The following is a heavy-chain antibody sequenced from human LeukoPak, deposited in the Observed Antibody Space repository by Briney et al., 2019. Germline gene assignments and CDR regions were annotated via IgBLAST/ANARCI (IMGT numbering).Heavy chain of an antibody. CDR2: IYTSGST. CDR1: GGSISSSSYY. D-gene: IGHD3-16*01. CDR3: ARGGSEGGLYFDY. V-gene: IGHV4-39*07. J-gene: IGHJ4*02. Sequence: SETLSLTCTVSGGSISSSSYYWGWIRQPPGKGLEWIGRIYTSGSTNYNPSLKSRVTISVDTSKNQFSLKLSSVTAADTAMYYCARGGSEGGLYFDYWGQGTLVTVSS.